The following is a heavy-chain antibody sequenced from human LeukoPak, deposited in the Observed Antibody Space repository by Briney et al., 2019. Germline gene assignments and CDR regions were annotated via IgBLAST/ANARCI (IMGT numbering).Heavy chain of an antibody. CDR3: ARRGYNWNPSIPLVYFQH. CDR1: GGSFSGYY. D-gene: IGHD1-20*01. CDR2: INHSGST. V-gene: IGHV4-34*01. Sequence: SETLSLTCAVYGGSFSGYYWSWIRQPPGEGLEWIGEINHSGSTNYNPSLKSRVTISVDTSKNQFSLKLSSVTAADTAVYYCARRGYNWNPSIPLVYFQHWGQGTLVTVSS. J-gene: IGHJ1*01.